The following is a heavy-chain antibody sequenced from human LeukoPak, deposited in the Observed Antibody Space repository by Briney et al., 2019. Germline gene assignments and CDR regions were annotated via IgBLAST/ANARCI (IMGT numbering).Heavy chain of an antibody. J-gene: IGHJ3*02. V-gene: IGHV1-69*06. CDR3: ARDHRDGYDAFVI. D-gene: IGHD5-24*01. Sequence: SVTVSCKASGDTFSSYAISWVRQAPGQGLEWMGGIIPIFGTANYAQKFQGRVTITADKSTSTAYMELSSLTPEDTAVYYCARDHRDGYDAFVIWGQGTMVTGSS. CDR1: GDTFSSYA. CDR2: IIPIFGTA.